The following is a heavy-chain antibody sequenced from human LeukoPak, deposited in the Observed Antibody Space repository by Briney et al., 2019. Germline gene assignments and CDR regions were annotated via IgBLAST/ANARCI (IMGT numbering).Heavy chain of an antibody. CDR3: AGSYHYYMDV. V-gene: IGHV4-59*01. CDR2: ISYIGST. CDR1: GGSISNYY. J-gene: IGHJ6*03. Sequence: SETLPLTCTVSGGSISNYYWSWIRQPPGKGLEWIGYISYIGSTKYNPSLKSRVTISEDTCKKQFSLKLSSVTAADTAVYYCAGSYHYYMDVWGKGTTVTVSS.